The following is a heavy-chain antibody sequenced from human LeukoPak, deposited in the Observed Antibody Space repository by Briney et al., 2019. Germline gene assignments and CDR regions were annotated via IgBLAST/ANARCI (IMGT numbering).Heavy chain of an antibody. CDR3: ARDAETATWDYYYYMDV. D-gene: IGHD5-18*01. CDR1: GFTFSSYA. Sequence: GGSLRLSCAASGFTFSSYAMHWVRQAPGKGLEWVAVISYDGSNKYYADSLKGRFTISRDNSKNTLYLQMNSLRAEDTAVYYCARDAETATWDYYYYMDVWGKGTTVTVSS. V-gene: IGHV3-30*04. J-gene: IGHJ6*03. CDR2: ISYDGSNK.